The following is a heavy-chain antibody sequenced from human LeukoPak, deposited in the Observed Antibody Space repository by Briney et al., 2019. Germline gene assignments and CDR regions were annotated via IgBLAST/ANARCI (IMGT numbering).Heavy chain of an antibody. CDR1: GFTFSSYA. J-gene: IGHJ4*02. CDR3: AKSPGGRHHN. CDR2: ISYDGSNK. Sequence: GGSLRLSCAASGFTFSSYAMHWVRQAPGKGLEWVAVISYDGSNKYYADSVKGRFTISRDNSKNTLYLQMNSLRAEDTAVYYCAKSPGGRHHNWGQGTLVTVSS. D-gene: IGHD3-16*01. V-gene: IGHV3-30*04.